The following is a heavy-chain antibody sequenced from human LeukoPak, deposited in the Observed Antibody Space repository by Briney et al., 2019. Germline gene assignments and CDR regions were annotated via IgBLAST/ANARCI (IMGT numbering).Heavy chain of an antibody. J-gene: IGHJ6*04. CDR2: IWYGGSNK. D-gene: IGHD1-14*01. CDR3: AKTPIGNQPGGDV. Sequence: GGSLRLSCAASGFTFSSYGMHWVRQAPGKGLEWVAVIWYGGSNKYYADSVKGRFTISRDNSKNTLYLQMNSLRAEDTAVYYCAKTPIGNQPGGDVWGKGTTVTVSS. V-gene: IGHV3-33*06. CDR1: GFTFSSYG.